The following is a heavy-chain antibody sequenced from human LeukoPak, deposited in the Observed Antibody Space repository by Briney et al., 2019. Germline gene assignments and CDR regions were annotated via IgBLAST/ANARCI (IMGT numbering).Heavy chain of an antibody. J-gene: IGHJ4*02. D-gene: IGHD3-22*01. CDR3: AKRGVVIRVILVGFHKEAYYFDS. V-gene: IGHV3-23*01. CDR2: ISDSGGRT. CDR1: GITLSNYG. Sequence: GGSLRLSCAVSGITLSNYGMSWVRQAPGKGLEWVAGISDSGGRTNYADSVKGRFTISRDNPKHTLYLQMNSLRAEDTAVYFCAKRGVVIRVILVGFHKEAYYFDSWGQGALVTVSS.